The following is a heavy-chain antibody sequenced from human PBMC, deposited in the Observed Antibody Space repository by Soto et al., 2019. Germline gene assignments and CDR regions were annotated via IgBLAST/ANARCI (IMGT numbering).Heavy chain of an antibody. CDR1: GGSVSSGSYY. J-gene: IGHJ4*02. V-gene: IGHV4-61*01. CDR3: ASGSYYYGSGSYYNEPDY. D-gene: IGHD3-10*01. CDR2: IYYSGST. Sequence: PSETLSLTCTVSGGSVSSGSYYWSWIRQPPGKGLEWIGYIYYSGSTNYNPSLKSRVTISVDTSKNQFSLKLSSVTAADTAVYYCASGSYYYGSGSYYNEPDYWGQGTLVTVSS.